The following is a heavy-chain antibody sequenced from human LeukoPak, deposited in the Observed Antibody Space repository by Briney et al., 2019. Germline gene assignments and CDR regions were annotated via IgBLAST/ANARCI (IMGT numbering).Heavy chain of an antibody. CDR1: GFTLGDFH. Sequence: GGSLRLSCVTSGFTLGDFHMNWLRQAPGKGLEHVSYISSGGSTTYYAASVVGRFTISRDDAKNLLYLQMDSLRDGDTAVYYCARDPHAGIFDYWGQGTLVTVSS. CDR2: ISSGGSTT. V-gene: IGHV3-48*02. CDR3: ARDPHAGIFDY. J-gene: IGHJ4*02.